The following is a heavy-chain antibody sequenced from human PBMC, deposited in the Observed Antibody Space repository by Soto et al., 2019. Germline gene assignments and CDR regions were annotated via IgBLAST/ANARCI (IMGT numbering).Heavy chain of an antibody. V-gene: IGHV4-39*01. D-gene: IGHD4-17*01. Sequence: SETLSLTCAVSGGSISSGGYYWSWIRQHPGKGLEWIGSISYSGNTYNSPSLRHRAIISIDTSKKQFYLNVNSVTAEDTAVYYCARRRASDYGGNNNPYYFDYCGQGTLVTVSS. CDR1: GGSISSGGYY. CDR2: ISYSGNT. CDR3: ARRRASDYGGNNNPYYFDY. J-gene: IGHJ4*02.